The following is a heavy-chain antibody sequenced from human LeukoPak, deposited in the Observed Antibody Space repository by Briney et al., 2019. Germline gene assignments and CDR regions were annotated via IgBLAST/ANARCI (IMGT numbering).Heavy chain of an antibody. CDR2: ISGSDTNT. D-gene: IGHD6-13*01. CDR1: GFTFSTYA. J-gene: IGHJ4*02. Sequence: GGSLRLSCAASGFTFSTYAMSWVRQAPGKGLEWVSSISGSDTNTYYADSVKDRFTISRDNSKNTLYLQMNSLRAEDTAVYYCAKGHLPRGSSWYVFDYWGQGTLVTVSS. V-gene: IGHV3-23*01. CDR3: AKGHLPRGSSWYVFDY.